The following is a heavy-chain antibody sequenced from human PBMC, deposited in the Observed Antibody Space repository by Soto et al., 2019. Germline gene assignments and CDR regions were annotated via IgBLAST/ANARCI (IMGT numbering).Heavy chain of an antibody. J-gene: IGHJ1*01. Sequence: QVQLVQSGAEVKKPGSSVKVSCKASGGTFSSYTISWVRQAPGQGLEWMGRIIPILGIANYAQKFQGRVTITADKSTSTDYMELSSLRSEDTDVYYCASSVLAVAGAVRAEYFQHWGQGTLVTGSS. CDR3: ASSVLAVAGAVRAEYFQH. D-gene: IGHD6-19*01. CDR2: IIPILGIA. CDR1: GGTFSSYT. V-gene: IGHV1-69*02.